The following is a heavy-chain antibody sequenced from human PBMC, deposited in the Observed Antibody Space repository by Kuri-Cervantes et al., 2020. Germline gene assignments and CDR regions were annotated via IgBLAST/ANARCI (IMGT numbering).Heavy chain of an antibody. CDR3: ARGVVGLRNWFDP. CDR1: GFIFKSHW. V-gene: IGHV3-30-3*01. Sequence: GESLKISCAASGFIFKSHWMSWVRQAPGKGLEWVAVISYDGSNKYYADSVKGRFTISRDNSKNTLYLQMNSLRAEDTAVYYCARGVVGLRNWFDPWGQGTLVTVSS. CDR2: ISYDGSNK. J-gene: IGHJ5*02. D-gene: IGHD4-17*01.